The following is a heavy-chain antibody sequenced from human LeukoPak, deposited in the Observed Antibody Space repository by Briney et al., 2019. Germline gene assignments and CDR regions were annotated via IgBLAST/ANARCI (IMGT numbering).Heavy chain of an antibody. D-gene: IGHD4-17*01. CDR1: GGSISSGGYS. CDR3: ARAYYGDYAYT. J-gene: IGHJ5*02. Sequence: SETLSLTCAVSGGSISSGGYSWSWIRQPPGKGLEWIGYIYYSGSTYYNPSFKSRVTISVDTSKNQFSLKLSSVTAADTAVYHCARAYYGDYAYTWGQGTLVTVSS. CDR2: IYYSGST. V-gene: IGHV4-30-4*07.